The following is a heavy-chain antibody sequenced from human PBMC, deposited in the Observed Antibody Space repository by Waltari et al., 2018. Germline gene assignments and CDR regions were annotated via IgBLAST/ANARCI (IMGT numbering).Heavy chain of an antibody. CDR1: GGSISSGGYY. Sequence: QVQLQESGPGLVKPSQTLSLTCTVSGGSISSGGYYWSWIRQHPGKGLEWIGYIYYSGSTYYNPSLKSRVTISLDTSKNQFSLKLSSVTAADTAVYYCARSHPEDYGDYRDYFDYWGQGTLVTVSS. J-gene: IGHJ4*02. CDR3: ARSHPEDYGDYRDYFDY. V-gene: IGHV4-31*03. D-gene: IGHD4-17*01. CDR2: IYYSGST.